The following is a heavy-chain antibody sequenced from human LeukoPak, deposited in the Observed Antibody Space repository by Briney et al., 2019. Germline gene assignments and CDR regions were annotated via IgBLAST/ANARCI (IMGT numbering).Heavy chain of an antibody. D-gene: IGHD3/OR15-3a*01. J-gene: IGHJ3*02. CDR3: ARNFLDFDAFDI. CDR1: GGSISSYY. V-gene: IGHV4-59*01. CDR2: IYYSGST. Sequence: SETLSLTCTVSGGSISSYYWSRIRQPPGKGLEGIGYIYYSGSTNYNPSLKSRVTISVDTSKNQFSLKLSSVTAADTAVYYCARNFLDFDAFDIWGQGTMVAVSS.